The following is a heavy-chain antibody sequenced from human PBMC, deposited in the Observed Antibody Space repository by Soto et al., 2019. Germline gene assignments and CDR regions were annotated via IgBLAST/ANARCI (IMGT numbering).Heavy chain of an antibody. J-gene: IGHJ5*02. CDR1: GYSFSDYY. CDR3: ARDPLQQRWFDP. D-gene: IGHD6-13*01. Sequence: SSVKVSCKASGYSFSDYYVSWVRQAPGHGLEWMGWINPNNGDTNFAQKFQGRVTMTRDTSVTTVYLELSSLTSDDTAVYYCARDPLQQRWFDPWGQGTLVTVSS. V-gene: IGHV1-2*02. CDR2: INPNNGDT.